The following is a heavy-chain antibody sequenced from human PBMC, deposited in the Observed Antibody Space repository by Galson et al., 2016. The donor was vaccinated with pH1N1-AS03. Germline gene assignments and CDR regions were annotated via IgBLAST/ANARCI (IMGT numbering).Heavy chain of an antibody. D-gene: IGHD6-19*01. V-gene: IGHV3-74*01. CDR1: GFSFSTYW. CDR3: AKEVGSSGWFDACDL. J-gene: IGHJ3*01. Sequence: SLRLSCAASGFSFSTYWMYWVRQAPGKGLVWLARINGDATTTNYADSVRGRFTISRDNAKNTLHLQMNSLSVEDTANYFCAKEVGSSGWFDACDLWGQGTVVTVSS. CDR2: INGDATTT.